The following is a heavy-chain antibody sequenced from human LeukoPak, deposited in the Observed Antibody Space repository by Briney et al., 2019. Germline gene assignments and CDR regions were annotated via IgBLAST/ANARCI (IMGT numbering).Heavy chain of an antibody. D-gene: IGHD3-22*01. Sequence: SETLSLTCTVSGGSISSYYWSWIRQPAGKGLEWIGRIYTSGSTNYNPSLKSRVTISVDTSKNQFSLKLSSVTAADTAVYYCARGESKIVVVTNEYFQHWGQGTLVTVSS. CDR1: GGSISSYY. CDR2: IYTSGST. CDR3: ARGESKIVVVTNEYFQH. V-gene: IGHV4-4*07. J-gene: IGHJ1*01.